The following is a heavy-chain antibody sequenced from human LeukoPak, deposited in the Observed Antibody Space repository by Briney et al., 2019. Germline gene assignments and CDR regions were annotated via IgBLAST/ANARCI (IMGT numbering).Heavy chain of an antibody. Sequence: SETVSLTCAVYGGSFSGYYWSWIRQPPGKGLEWIGEINHSGSTNYNPSLKSRVTISVDTSKNQFSLKLSSVTAADTAVYYCARVGRSFITMIVVVTKGHYFDYWGQGTLVTVSS. J-gene: IGHJ4*02. CDR1: GGSFSGYY. D-gene: IGHD3-22*01. CDR3: ARVGRSFITMIVVVTKGHYFDY. V-gene: IGHV4-34*01. CDR2: INHSGST.